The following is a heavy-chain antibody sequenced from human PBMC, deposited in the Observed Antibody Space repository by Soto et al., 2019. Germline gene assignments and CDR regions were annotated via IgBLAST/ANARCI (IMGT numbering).Heavy chain of an antibody. J-gene: IGHJ6*02. V-gene: IGHV3-72*01. D-gene: IGHD6-13*01. CDR1: GFTFSDHY. Sequence: GGSLRLSCAASGFTFSDHYMDWVRQAPGKGLEWIGRTRDKANGYTTEYAASVKGRFTISRDDSQNSLYLHMNSLKSEDTAIYYCVRIYRQQLAGSYYNIMDVWGQGTTVTVSS. CDR2: TRDKANGYTT. CDR3: VRIYRQQLAGSYYNIMDV.